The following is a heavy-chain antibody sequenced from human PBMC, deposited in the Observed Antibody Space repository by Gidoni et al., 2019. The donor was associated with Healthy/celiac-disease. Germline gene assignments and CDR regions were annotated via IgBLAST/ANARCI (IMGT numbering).Heavy chain of an antibody. V-gene: IGHV4-39*01. D-gene: IGHD3-16*02. CDR1: GGSISSSSYY. CDR3: ARLPGLTFGGVIVTGTADEDY. J-gene: IGHJ4*02. Sequence: QLQLQESGPGLVKPSETLSLTCTVSGGSISSSSYYWGWIRQPPGKGLEWIGSIYYSGSTYYNPSLKSRVTISVDTSKNQFSLKLSSVTAADTAVYYCARLPGLTFGGVIVTGTADEDYWGQGTLVTVSS. CDR2: IYYSGST.